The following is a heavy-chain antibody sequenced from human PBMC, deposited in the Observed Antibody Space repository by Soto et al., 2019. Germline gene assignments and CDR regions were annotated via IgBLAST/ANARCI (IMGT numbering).Heavy chain of an antibody. J-gene: IGHJ4*02. CDR1: GGTFSIYT. CDR3: ARDRDNSNWPNFDS. D-gene: IGHD6-13*01. Sequence: QVQLVQSGSEVKKPGSSVRVSCKTSGGTFSIYTISWVRQAPGQGLEWMGRVLPFLDITSYSQRFQGRVTITADRSTTTAYMELSSLRSEDTAGYYCARDRDNSNWPNFDSWGQGTLVTVSS. CDR2: VLPFLDIT. V-gene: IGHV1-69*02.